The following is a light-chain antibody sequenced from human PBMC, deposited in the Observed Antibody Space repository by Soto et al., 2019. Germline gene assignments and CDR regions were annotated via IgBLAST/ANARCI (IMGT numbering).Light chain of an antibody. CDR2: DVS. J-gene: IGLJ2*01. CDR1: SSDVGGYNY. CDR3: CSYAGSYTLV. V-gene: IGLV2-11*01. Sequence: QSALTQPRSVSGSPGQSVTISCTGTSSDVGGYNYVSWYQQHPGKAPKSMIYDVSKRPSGVPDRFSGSKSGNTASLTISGLQAEDEADYYCCSYAGSYTLVFGGGTQLTVL.